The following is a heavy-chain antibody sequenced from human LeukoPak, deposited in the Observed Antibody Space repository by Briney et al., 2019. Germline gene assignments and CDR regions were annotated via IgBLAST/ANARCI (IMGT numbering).Heavy chain of an antibody. CDR2: IKQDGSEK. J-gene: IGHJ6*03. CDR1: GFTFSSYW. CDR3: AREGGPYSYYYYMDV. D-gene: IGHD2-15*01. Sequence: GGSLRLSCAASGFTFSSYWMGWVRQAPGKGLEWVANIKQDGSEKYYVDSVKGRFTISRDNAKNSLYLQMNSLRAEDTAVYCCAREGGPYSYYYYMDVWGKGTTVTVSS. V-gene: IGHV3-7*01.